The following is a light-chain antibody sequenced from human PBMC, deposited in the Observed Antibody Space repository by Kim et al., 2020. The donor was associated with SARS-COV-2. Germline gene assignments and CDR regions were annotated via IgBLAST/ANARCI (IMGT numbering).Light chain of an antibody. Sequence: GASVKLTCTLSIGHSSYAIAWHQQQPEKGPRYLMKLNSDGSHSKGDGIPDRFSGSSSGAERYLTISSLQSEDEADYYCQTWGTGVVFGGGTQLTVL. J-gene: IGLJ2*01. V-gene: IGLV4-69*01. CDR3: QTWGTGVV. CDR2: LNSDGSH. CDR1: IGHSSYA.